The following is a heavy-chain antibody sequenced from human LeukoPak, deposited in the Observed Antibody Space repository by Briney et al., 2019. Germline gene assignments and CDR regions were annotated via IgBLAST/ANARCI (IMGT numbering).Heavy chain of an antibody. CDR3: ARGRGDSRGTSFDS. CDR1: GDSISIYY. J-gene: IGHJ4*02. CDR2: IYYTGST. V-gene: IGHV4-59*01. D-gene: IGHD3-22*01. Sequence: PSETLSLTRTVSGDSISIYYWSWIRQPPGKGLEWVGHIYYTGSTTYNPSLKSRLTISIDTSKNQFSLNLISLTAADTAVYYCARGRGDSRGTSFDSWGQGTLVTVSS.